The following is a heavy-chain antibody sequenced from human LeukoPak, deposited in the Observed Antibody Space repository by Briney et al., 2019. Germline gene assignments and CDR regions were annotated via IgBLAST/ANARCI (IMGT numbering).Heavy chain of an antibody. J-gene: IGHJ3*02. CDR1: GGSISSYY. D-gene: IGHD3-22*01. CDR2: IYTSGST. CDR3: ARAYYYDSSAPDPAFDI. V-gene: IGHV4-4*07. Sequence: SSETLSLTCTVSGGSISSYYWSWIRQPAGKGVEWIGRIYTSGSTNYNPSLKSRVTMSVDTSKNQFSLKLSSVTAADTAVYYCARAYYYDSSAPDPAFDIWGQGTMVTVSS.